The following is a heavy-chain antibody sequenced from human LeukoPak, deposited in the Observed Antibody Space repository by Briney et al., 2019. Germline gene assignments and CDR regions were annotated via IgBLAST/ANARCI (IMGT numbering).Heavy chain of an antibody. CDR3: ARDPYNGSYGDYYYYYMDV. D-gene: IGHD1-26*01. CDR1: GFTFSNYN. J-gene: IGHJ6*03. V-gene: IGHV3-21*01. CDR2: ITSSSIYI. Sequence: ETGGSLRLSCAASGFTFSNYNMNWVRQTPGKGLEWVSSITSSSIYIYYADSVKGRFTISRDNAKNSLSLQMNSLRAEDTAVYYCARDPYNGSYGDYYYYYMDVWGKGTTVTISS.